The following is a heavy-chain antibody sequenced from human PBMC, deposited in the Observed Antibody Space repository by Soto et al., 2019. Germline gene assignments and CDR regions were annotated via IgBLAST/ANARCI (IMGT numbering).Heavy chain of an antibody. V-gene: IGHV3-23*01. Sequence: GGSLRLSCAASGFSLRTRAMSWVRQAPGKGLEWVASIRPGGDSTYYADSVKGRFAVSRDNSNVTLYLQMDSLRVEDTAIYYCTTHEEGAPWAGGFDSWGQGTLVTVSS. CDR2: IRPGGDST. CDR1: GFSLRTRA. CDR3: TTHEEGAPWAGGFDS. J-gene: IGHJ5*01. D-gene: IGHD1-26*01.